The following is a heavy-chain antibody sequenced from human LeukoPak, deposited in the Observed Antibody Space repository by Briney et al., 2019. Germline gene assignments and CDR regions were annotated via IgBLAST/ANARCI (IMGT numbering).Heavy chain of an antibody. CDR3: ARHWTGTKSFDY. CDR1: GFAVGSNY. Sequence: GGSLRLSCVASGFAVGSNYMSWVRQAPGTGLEWVSAFGGGGNTYYADPVKGRFTISRDNSKNTLYLQMNSLRVEDTAVYYCARHWTGTKSFDYWGQGTLVTVSS. CDR2: FGGGGNT. J-gene: IGHJ4*02. V-gene: IGHV3-53*01. D-gene: IGHD1-14*01.